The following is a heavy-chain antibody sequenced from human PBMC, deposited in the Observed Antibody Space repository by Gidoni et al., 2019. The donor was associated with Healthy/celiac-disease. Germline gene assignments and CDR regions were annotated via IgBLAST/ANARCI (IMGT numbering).Heavy chain of an antibody. CDR3: ARHKYDSSGYVDY. Sequence: EVQLVQSGAEVNKPGESMRISRQGSGYSFTSYWLSWVRQLPGNGPEWMGRIDPSDSYTNYSPSFQGHVTISADKSISTAYLQWSSLKASDTAMYYCARHKYDSSGYVDYWGQGTLVTVSS. D-gene: IGHD3-22*01. CDR2: IDPSDSYT. J-gene: IGHJ4*02. V-gene: IGHV5-10-1*03. CDR1: GYSFTSYW.